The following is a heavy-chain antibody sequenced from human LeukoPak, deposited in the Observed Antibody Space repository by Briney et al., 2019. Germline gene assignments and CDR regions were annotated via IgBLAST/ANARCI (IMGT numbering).Heavy chain of an antibody. V-gene: IGHV3-21*01. CDR3: ARERAKRVGATPIDY. J-gene: IGHJ4*02. CDR2: ISSSSSYI. CDR1: GFTFSSYS. Sequence: PGGSLRLSCAASGFTFSSYSMNWVRQAPGKGLEWVSSISSSSSYIYYADSVKGRFTISRDNAKNSLYLQMNSLRAEDTAVYYCARERAKRVGATPIDYWGQGTLVTVSS. D-gene: IGHD1-26*01.